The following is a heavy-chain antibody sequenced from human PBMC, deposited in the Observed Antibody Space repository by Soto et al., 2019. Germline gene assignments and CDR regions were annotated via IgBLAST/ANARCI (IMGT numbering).Heavy chain of an antibody. CDR2: ISGSGDTI. D-gene: IGHD2-2*01. CDR3: ARVGCSASCFSDWFDP. CDR1: GFTFSDYY. J-gene: IGHJ5*02. V-gene: IGHV3-11*01. Sequence: QVHLVESGGGLVKPGGSLRLSCAASGFTFSDYYMHWIRQAPGKGLEWVSYISGSGDTIHYADSVQGRFTISRDNAKSSLYLQMSRLRAEDTAVYYCARVGCSASCFSDWFDPWGQGTLVTVSS.